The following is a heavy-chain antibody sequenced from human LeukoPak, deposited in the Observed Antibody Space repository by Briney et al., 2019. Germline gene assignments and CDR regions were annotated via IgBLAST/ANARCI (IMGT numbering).Heavy chain of an antibody. CDR3: AKVQKGYYGSGTYEDYFDY. CDR2: ISHDGYNK. V-gene: IGHV3-30*18. J-gene: IGHJ4*02. D-gene: IGHD3-10*01. Sequence: GGSLRLSCAASGFSFSDFGMHWVRQAPGKGLEWVAVISHDGYNKYFADSVKGRFTISRDNSKSTLYLQMNSLRAEDTALYYCAKVQKGYYGSGTYEDYFDYWGQGTLVTVSS. CDR1: GFSFSDFG.